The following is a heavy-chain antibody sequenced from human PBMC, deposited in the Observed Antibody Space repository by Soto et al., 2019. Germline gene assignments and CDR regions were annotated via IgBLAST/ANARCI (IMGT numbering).Heavy chain of an antibody. V-gene: IGHV1-69*06. Sequence: QVQVVQSGAEVKKPGSSVKISCKASGRIFSSFPTSWVRQVPGQGLEWMGGVISASGSVTYAPKFQRRVTMTAVNSAGIGYMELTSLTPEDTAIYYCARVGSRDAYNYVLDQWGPGTMVTVSS. CDR2: VISASGSV. J-gene: IGHJ1*01. D-gene: IGHD5-18*01. CDR1: GRIFSSFP. CDR3: ARVGSRDAYNYVLDQ.